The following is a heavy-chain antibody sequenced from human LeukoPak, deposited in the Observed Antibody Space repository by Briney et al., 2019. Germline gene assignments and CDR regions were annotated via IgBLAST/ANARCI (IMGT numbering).Heavy chain of an antibody. CDR2: IYTSGST. CDR3: ARLGMRDIVVVPAAIQGGWFDP. D-gene: IGHD2-2*02. CDR1: GGSISSYY. V-gene: IGHV4-4*09. J-gene: IGHJ5*02. Sequence: PSETLSLTCTVSGGSISSYYWSWIRQPPGKGLEWIGYIYTSGSTNYNPSLKSRVTISVDTSKNQFSLKLSSVTAADTAVYYCARLGMRDIVVVPAAIQGGWFDPWGQGTLVTVSS.